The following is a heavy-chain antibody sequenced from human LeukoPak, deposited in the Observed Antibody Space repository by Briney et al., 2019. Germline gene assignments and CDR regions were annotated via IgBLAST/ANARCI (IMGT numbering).Heavy chain of an antibody. CDR1: GGSFSGYH. J-gene: IGHJ4*02. V-gene: IGHV4-34*01. CDR2: INHRGST. CDR3: ARRGSSEFDY. D-gene: IGHD6-6*01. Sequence: SETLSLTCVVYGGSFSGYHWSWIRQSPGKGLEWIGEINHRGSTNYNPSLKRRVTMSLDTSKNQFSLKLSSVTAADTAVYYCARRGSSEFDYWGQGTLVTVSS.